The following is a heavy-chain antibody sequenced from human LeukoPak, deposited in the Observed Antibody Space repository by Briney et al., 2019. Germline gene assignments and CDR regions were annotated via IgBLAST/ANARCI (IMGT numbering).Heavy chain of an antibody. J-gene: IGHJ4*02. Sequence: GGSLRLSCAASGFTFSSYGMHWVRQAPGKGLEWLAVIWYDGSNKYYEDSLKGRFTISRDNSKNTLYLQMNSLRVEDTAVYYRAREATDTAMVFDYWGQGTLVTVSS. CDR3: AREATDTAMVFDY. CDR2: IWYDGSNK. CDR1: GFTFSSYG. D-gene: IGHD5-18*01. V-gene: IGHV3-33*01.